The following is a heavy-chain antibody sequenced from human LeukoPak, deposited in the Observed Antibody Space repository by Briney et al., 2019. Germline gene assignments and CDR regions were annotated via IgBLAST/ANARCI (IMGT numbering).Heavy chain of an antibody. CDR2: IYYSWDT. CDR1: GYSISSGYY. V-gene: IGHV4-38-2*02. J-gene: IGHJ4*02. Sequence: SGTLSLTCTVSGYSISSGYYWGWIRQPPGKGLEWIGSIYYSWDTYYNPSLKSRVTISVDTSKNQFSLKLSSVTAADTAVYYCATTSYYYDSPDYWGQGTLVTVSS. CDR3: ATTSYYYDSPDY. D-gene: IGHD3-22*01.